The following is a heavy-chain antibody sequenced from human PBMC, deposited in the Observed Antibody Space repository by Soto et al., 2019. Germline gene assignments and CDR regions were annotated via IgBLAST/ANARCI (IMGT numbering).Heavy chain of an antibody. Sequence: SQTLSLTCAISGDSVSSNSAAWNWIRQSPSRGLEWLGRTYYRSKWYNDYAVSVKSRITINPDTSRNQFSLKLSSVTAADTAVYYCARLYSNGWFWNDYWGQGTLVTVSS. D-gene: IGHD6-19*01. CDR3: ARLYSNGWFWNDY. CDR1: GDSVSSNSAA. CDR2: TYYRSKWYN. V-gene: IGHV6-1*01. J-gene: IGHJ4*02.